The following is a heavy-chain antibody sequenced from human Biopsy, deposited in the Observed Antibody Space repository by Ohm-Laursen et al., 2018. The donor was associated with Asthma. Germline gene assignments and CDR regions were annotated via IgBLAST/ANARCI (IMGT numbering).Heavy chain of an antibody. J-gene: IGHJ4*02. CDR1: GFMFRSFG. V-gene: IGHV3-30*03. CDR2: IAYDGSDK. Sequence: SLRLSCTASGFMFRSFGMHWVRQAPGKGLEWVAVIAYDGSDKFYADSVKGRFSISRDNSKNTLYLEMNSLRAEDTARYYCARDSGYYYGSGTYSGGFSLEYWGQGTLVTVSS. D-gene: IGHD3-10*01. CDR3: ARDSGYYYGSGTYSGGFSLEY.